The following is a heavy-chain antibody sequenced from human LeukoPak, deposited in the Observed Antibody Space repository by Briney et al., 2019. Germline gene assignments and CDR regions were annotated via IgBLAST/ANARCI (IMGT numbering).Heavy chain of an antibody. D-gene: IGHD6-19*01. Sequence: EASVKVSCKASGGTFSSYAISWVRQAPGQGLEWMGGIIPIFGTANYAQKFQGRVTITADKSTSTAYMELSSLRSEDTAVYYCATSAGVGDWFDPWGQGTLVTVSS. CDR3: ATSAGVGDWFDP. J-gene: IGHJ5*02. CDR1: GGTFSSYA. V-gene: IGHV1-69*06. CDR2: IIPIFGTA.